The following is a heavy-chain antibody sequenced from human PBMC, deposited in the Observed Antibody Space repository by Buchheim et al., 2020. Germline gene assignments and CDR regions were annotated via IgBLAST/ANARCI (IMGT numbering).Heavy chain of an antibody. CDR1: EFTFSIYA. CDR3: ARGSGYSGYDSGDY. J-gene: IGHJ4*02. CDR2: ISGSGSTT. Sequence: EVQLLESGGGLVQPGGSLRLSCAASEFTFSIYAMNWVRQAPGKGLEWGSVISGSGSTTYYADSVKGRFTISRDNSKNTLHLQMNSLRVEDTAVYYCARGSGYSGYDSGDYWGQGTL. V-gene: IGHV3-23*01. D-gene: IGHD5-12*01.